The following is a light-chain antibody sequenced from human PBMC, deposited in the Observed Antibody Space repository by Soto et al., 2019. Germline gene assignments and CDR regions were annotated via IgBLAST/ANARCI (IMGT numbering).Light chain of an antibody. CDR2: NNH. V-gene: IGLV1-44*01. Sequence: QSVLTQAPSASGTPGQRVTISCSGSSSNIGSKTVNWYKQLPGMAPKLLIFNNHQRPSGVPDRFSGSKSGTSASLAISGLQSEDEADYYCAAWDDSLNACVFGTGTKLTVL. CDR1: SSNIGSKT. CDR3: AAWDDSLNACV. J-gene: IGLJ1*01.